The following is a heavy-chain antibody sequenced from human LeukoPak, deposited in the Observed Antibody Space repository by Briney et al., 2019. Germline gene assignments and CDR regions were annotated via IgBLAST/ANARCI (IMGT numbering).Heavy chain of an antibody. J-gene: IGHJ4*02. CDR2: ISSSSSYI. V-gene: IGHV3-21*01. Sequence: GGSLRLSCAASGFTFSSYSMSWVRQAPGKGLEWVSSISSSSSYIYYADSVKGRFTISRDNAKNSLYLQMNSLRAEDTAVYYCARELRGSSWRNFDYWGQGTLVTVSS. D-gene: IGHD6-13*01. CDR1: GFTFSSYS. CDR3: ARELRGSSWRNFDY.